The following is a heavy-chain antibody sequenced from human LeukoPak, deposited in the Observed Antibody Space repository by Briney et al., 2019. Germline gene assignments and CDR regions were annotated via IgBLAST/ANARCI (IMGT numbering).Heavy chain of an antibody. V-gene: IGHV4-4*07. CDR1: GGSITNYY. CDR3: ARDGNEYSSSYLDY. J-gene: IGHJ4*02. D-gene: IGHD6-6*01. Sequence: SETLSLTCTVSGGSITNYYWSWIRQPAGKGLEWIGRIYTSGSTNYSPSLKSRVTMSVDTSKNQFSLKLSSVTAADTAVYYCARDGNEYSSSYLDYWGQGTLVTVSS. CDR2: IYTSGST.